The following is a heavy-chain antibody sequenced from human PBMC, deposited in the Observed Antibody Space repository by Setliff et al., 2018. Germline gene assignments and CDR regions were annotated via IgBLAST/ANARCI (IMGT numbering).Heavy chain of an antibody. CDR1: GDSISSYY. D-gene: IGHD3-16*02. J-gene: IGHJ3*02. CDR2: IYSSGST. Sequence: SETLSLPCTVTGDSISSYYWSWIRQPAGKGLEWIGRIYSSGSTNFNPSLKSRVSISMYTSKHQFSLKLSSVTAADTAIYYCARGKLRLGQLSLFYGFDIWGQGTMVTVSS. CDR3: ARGKLRLGQLSLFYGFDI. V-gene: IGHV4-4*07.